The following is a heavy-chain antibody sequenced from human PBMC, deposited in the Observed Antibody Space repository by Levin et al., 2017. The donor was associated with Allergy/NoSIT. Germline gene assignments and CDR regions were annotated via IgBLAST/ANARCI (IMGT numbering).Heavy chain of an antibody. V-gene: IGHV3-23*01. CDR1: GFTFSTYV. Sequence: GGSLRLSCAASGFTFSTYVMSWVRQAPGKGLEWVSSISASGDSTYYADSVKGRFTISRDNSKNTLYLQVNSLRAEDTALYYCAKSRWSPGDKGFWDYWGQGTLVTVSS. D-gene: IGHD3-3*01. CDR2: ISASGDST. CDR3: AKSRWSPGDKGFWDY. J-gene: IGHJ4*02.